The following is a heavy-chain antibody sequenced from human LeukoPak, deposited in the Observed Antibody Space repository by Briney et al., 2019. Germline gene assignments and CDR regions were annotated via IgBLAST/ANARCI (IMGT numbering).Heavy chain of an antibody. Sequence: SDTLSLTSAVSGYSISSSNWWGWIRQPPGKGLEWIGYIYYSGSTNYNPSLKSRVTMSVDRSKNQFSLKLSSVTAADTAVYYCARDGVVPAPWGQGTLVTVSS. CDR3: ARDGVVPAP. V-gene: IGHV4-28*03. D-gene: IGHD2-2*01. CDR2: IYYSGST. J-gene: IGHJ5*02. CDR1: GYSISSSNW.